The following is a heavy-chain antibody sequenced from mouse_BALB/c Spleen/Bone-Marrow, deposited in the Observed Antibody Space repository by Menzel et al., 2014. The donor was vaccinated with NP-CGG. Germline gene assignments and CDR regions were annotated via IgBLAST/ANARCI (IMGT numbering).Heavy chain of an antibody. D-gene: IGHD2-4*01. CDR3: VRPYDYGTWFAY. CDR1: GFTFSTYG. Sequence: EVMLVESGGALVKPGGSLKLSCAASGFTFSTYGMSWVRQTPDKRLEWVAAISNGGIYTYYPDTVKGRFTISRDNAKNTLYLQMSSLKSEDTAMYYCVRPYDYGTWFAYWGQGTLVTVSA. J-gene: IGHJ3*01. CDR2: ISNGGIYT. V-gene: IGHV5-6*01.